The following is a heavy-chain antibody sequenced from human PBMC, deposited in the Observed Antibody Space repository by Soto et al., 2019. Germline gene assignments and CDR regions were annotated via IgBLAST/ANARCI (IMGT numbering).Heavy chain of an antibody. V-gene: IGHV3-23*01. D-gene: IGHD2-2*01. CDR2: ISGSGGST. Sequence: GGSLRLSCAASGCTFSSYAMSWVRQAPGKGLEWVSAISGSGGSTYYADSVKGRFTISRDNSKNTLYLQMNSLRAEDTAVYYCAKDGCSSTSCYERWFDPWGQGTLVTVSS. CDR3: AKDGCSSTSCYERWFDP. J-gene: IGHJ5*02. CDR1: GCTFSSYA.